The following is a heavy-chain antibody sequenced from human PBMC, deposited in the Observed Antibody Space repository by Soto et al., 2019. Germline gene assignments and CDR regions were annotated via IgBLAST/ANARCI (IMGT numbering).Heavy chain of an antibody. CDR3: AREDCSGGSCYCDP. CDR2: IYYSGST. Sequence: PSETLSLTCTVSGGSISSGGYYWSWIRQHPGKGLEWIGYIYYSGSTYYNPSLKSRVTISVDTSKNQFSLKLSSVTAADTAVYYCAREDCSGGSCYCDPWGQGTLVTSPQ. V-gene: IGHV4-31*03. J-gene: IGHJ5*02. D-gene: IGHD2-15*01. CDR1: GGSISSGGYY.